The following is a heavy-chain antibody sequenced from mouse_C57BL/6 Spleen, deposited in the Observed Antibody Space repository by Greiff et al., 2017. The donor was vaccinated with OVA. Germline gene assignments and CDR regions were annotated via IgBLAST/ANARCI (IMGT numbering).Heavy chain of an antibody. CDR3: ARYPAIYDGYPSYAMDY. D-gene: IGHD2-3*01. Sequence: QVHVKQPGTELVKPGASVKLSCKASGYTFTSYWMHWVKQRPGQGLEWIGNINPSNGGTNYNEKFKSKATLTVDKSSSTAYMQLSSLTSEDSAVYYCARYPAIYDGYPSYAMDYWGQGTSVTVSS. V-gene: IGHV1-53*01. CDR2: INPSNGGT. CDR1: GYTFTSYW. J-gene: IGHJ4*01.